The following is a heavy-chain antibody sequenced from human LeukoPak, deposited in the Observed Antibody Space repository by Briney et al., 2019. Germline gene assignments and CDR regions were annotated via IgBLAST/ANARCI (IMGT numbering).Heavy chain of an antibody. D-gene: IGHD6-19*01. V-gene: IGHV3-23*01. CDR1: GFTFSTYT. CDR3: AKDRVPDSDWDIDF. CDR2: IFGSGSGT. Sequence: PGGSLRLSCAGSGFTFSTYTMSWVRQAPGKGLEWVSAIFGSGSGTYYADSVKGRFTTSRDNSKNTVYLQMNSLRAEDTAVYYCAKDRVPDSDWDIDFWGQGTLVTVSS. J-gene: IGHJ4*02.